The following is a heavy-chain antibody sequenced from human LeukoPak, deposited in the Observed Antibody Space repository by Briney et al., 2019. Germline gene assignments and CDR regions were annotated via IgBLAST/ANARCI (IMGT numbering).Heavy chain of an antibody. V-gene: IGHV4-39*01. CDR1: GGSISSYY. CDR3: AKTYYDFWSGYYAPLGMDV. Sequence: PSETLSLTCTVSGGSISSYYWGWIRQPPGKGLEWIGSIYYSGSTYYNPSLKSRVTISVDTSKNQFSLKLSSVTAADTAVYYCAKTYYDFWSGYYAPLGMDVWGQGTTVTVSS. D-gene: IGHD3-3*01. CDR2: IYYSGST. J-gene: IGHJ6*02.